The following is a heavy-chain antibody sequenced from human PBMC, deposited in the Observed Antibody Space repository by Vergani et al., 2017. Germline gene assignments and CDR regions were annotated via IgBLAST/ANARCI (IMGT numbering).Heavy chain of an antibody. J-gene: IGHJ6*04. CDR2: IRAYNGNT. V-gene: IGHV1-18*01. D-gene: IGHD5-18*01. Sequence: QVQLVQSGAEVKKPGASVKVSCKASGYTFTSYGISWVRQAPGQGLEWMGWIRAYNGNTNYAQKLQGRVTMTTDTSTSTAYMELRSLRSDDTAVYYCARDSVYRVSPYYYYYGMDVWGKGTTVTVSS. CDR1: GYTFTSYG. CDR3: ARDSVYRVSPYYYYYGMDV.